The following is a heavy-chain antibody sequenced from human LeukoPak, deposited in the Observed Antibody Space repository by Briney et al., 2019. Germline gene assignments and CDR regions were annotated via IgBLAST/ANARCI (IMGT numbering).Heavy chain of an antibody. V-gene: IGHV4-4*02. CDR2: IYHSGST. CDR1: GGSISSGTW. CDR3: ARIYSSSWFLNWFDP. Sequence: SGTLSLTCAVSGGSISSGTWWSWVRQPPGKGLECIGTIYHSGSTYYNPSLKSRVTISVDTSKNQFSLKLNSVTAADTAVYYCARIYSSSWFLNWFDPWGQGTLVTVSS. D-gene: IGHD6-13*01. J-gene: IGHJ5*02.